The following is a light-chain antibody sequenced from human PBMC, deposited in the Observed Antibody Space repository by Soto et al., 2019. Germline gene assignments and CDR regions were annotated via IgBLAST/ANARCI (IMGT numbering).Light chain of an antibody. CDR3: SSYIPTYSVV. V-gene: IGLV2-14*01. Sequence: QSALTQPASVSGSPGQSITISCTGTSSDVGRYSYISWYQQHPGKVPKLMISKVSKRPSGVSNRFSGSKSGNTASLTISGLQAEDEADYYCSSYIPTYSVVFGAGTKLTVL. CDR1: SSDVGRYSY. J-gene: IGLJ2*01. CDR2: KVS.